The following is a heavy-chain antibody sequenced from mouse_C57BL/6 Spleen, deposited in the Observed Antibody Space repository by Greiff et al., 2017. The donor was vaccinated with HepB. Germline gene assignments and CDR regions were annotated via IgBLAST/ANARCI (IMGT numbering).Heavy chain of an antibody. CDR1: GFSLTSYG. V-gene: IGHV2-2*01. Sequence: VKLVESGPGLVQPSQSLSITCTVSGFSLTSYGVHWVRQSPGKGLEWLGVIWSGGSTDYNAAFISGLSISKDNSKSQVFFKMNSLQADDTAIYYCARSYDGYAYFDFWGQGTTLTVSS. CDR2: IWSGGST. D-gene: IGHD2-3*01. CDR3: ARSYDGYAYFDF. J-gene: IGHJ2*01.